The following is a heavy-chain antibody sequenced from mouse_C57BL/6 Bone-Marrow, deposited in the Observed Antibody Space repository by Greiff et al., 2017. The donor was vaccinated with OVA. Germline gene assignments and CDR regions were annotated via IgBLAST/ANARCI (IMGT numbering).Heavy chain of an antibody. Sequence: QVQLQQPGAELVMPGASVKLSCKASGYTFTSYWMHWVKQRPGQGLEWIGEIDPSDSYTNYNQKFKGKSTLTVDKSSSTAYMQLSSLTSEDSAVYYCASSAYYTPYYFDYWGQGTTLTVSS. J-gene: IGHJ2*01. CDR1: GYTFTSYW. D-gene: IGHD2-12*01. CDR3: ASSAYYTPYYFDY. V-gene: IGHV1-69*01. CDR2: IDPSDSYT.